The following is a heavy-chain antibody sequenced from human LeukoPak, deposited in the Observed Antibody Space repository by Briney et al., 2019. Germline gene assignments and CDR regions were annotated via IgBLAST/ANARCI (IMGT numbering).Heavy chain of an antibody. D-gene: IGHD1-26*01. V-gene: IGHV3-64*04. CDR2: ISSNGGST. J-gene: IGHJ2*01. CDR1: GFTFSSYA. Sequence: GGSLRLSCSASGFTFSSYAMHWVRQAPGKGLEYVSAISSNGGSTYYADSVKGRFTISRDNSKNTLFLHMNTLRAEDTAIYYCAKDRTVGASYWYFDLWGRGTLVTVSS. CDR3: AKDRTVGASYWYFDL.